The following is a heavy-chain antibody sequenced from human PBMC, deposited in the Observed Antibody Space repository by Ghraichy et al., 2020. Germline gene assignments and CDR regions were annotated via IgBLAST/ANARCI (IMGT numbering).Heavy chain of an antibody. Sequence: GESLRLSCAASGFTFSSYAMHWVRQAPGKGLEWVAVISYDGSNKYYADSVKGRFTISRDNSKNTLYLQMNSLRAEDTAVYYCAREDYGGNSDAFDIWGQGTMVTVSS. D-gene: IGHD4-23*01. J-gene: IGHJ3*02. CDR2: ISYDGSNK. V-gene: IGHV3-30-3*01. CDR1: GFTFSSYA. CDR3: AREDYGGNSDAFDI.